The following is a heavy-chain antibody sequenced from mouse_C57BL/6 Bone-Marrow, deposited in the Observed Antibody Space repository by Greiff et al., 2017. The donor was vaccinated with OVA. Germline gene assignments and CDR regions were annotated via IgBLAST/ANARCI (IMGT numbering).Heavy chain of an antibody. J-gene: IGHJ3*01. V-gene: IGHV1-50*01. CDR2: LAPSDSYT. Sequence: VQLQQPGAELVKPGASVKLSCKASGYTFTSYWMQWVKQRPGQGLEWIGELAPSDSYTNYNQKFKGKATLTVDTSSSTAYMQLSSLTSEDSAVYYCARRYYGSSTWFAYWGQGTLVTVSA. CDR1: GYTFTSYW. D-gene: IGHD1-1*01. CDR3: ARRYYGSSTWFAY.